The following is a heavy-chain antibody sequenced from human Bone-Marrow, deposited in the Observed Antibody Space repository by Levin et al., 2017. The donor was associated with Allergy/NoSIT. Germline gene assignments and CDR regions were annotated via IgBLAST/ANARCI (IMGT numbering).Heavy chain of an antibody. CDR2: IYSGGST. CDR1: GFTVSSNY. CDR3: ARDAVAVAGTGT. J-gene: IGHJ5*02. D-gene: IGHD6-19*01. Sequence: PGGSLRLSCAASGFTVSSNYMSWVRQAPGKGLEWVSIIYSGGSTYYADSVKGRFTISRDNSKNTLYLQMNSLRAEDTAVYYCARDAVAVAGTGTWGQGTLVTVSS. V-gene: IGHV3-53*01.